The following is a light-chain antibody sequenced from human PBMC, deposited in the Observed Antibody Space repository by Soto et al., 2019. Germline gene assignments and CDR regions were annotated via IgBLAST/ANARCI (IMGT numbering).Light chain of an antibody. CDR3: QHRKNSPLT. J-gene: IGKJ4*01. CDR2: DAS. CDR1: QNINSY. V-gene: IGKV3-11*01. Sequence: EIVLTQSPATLSLSPGERATLSCRASQNINSYLAWYQQKPGQAPRLLFYDASNRATGIPARFSGSGSGTDFTLTISSLEPEVFAGYYCQHRKNSPLTVGGGTKVEIK.